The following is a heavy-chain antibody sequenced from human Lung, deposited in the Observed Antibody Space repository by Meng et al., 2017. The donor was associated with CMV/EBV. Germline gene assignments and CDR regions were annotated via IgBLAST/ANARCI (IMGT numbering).Heavy chain of an antibody. J-gene: IGHJ4*02. CDR3: ARVYYDSTNYYFSFGY. CDR2: ISYDGDKK. CDR1: GYSFGNYA. Sequence: GESXKISXVGSGYSFGNYAMHWVRQAPGKGLEWVAVISYDGDKKFYTDSVKGRFTISRDNSKNTLILQMNSLRTEDTAVYYCARVYYDSTNYYFSFGYWGQGTLVTVSS. D-gene: IGHD3-22*01. V-gene: IGHV3-30*04.